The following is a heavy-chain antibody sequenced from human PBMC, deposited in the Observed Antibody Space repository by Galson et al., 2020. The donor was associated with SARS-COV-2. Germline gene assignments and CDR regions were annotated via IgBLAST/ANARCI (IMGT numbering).Heavy chain of an antibody. CDR2: INFGGHT. CDR1: GGSFSGYS. CDR3: ARGHRGVVPSPVLGLGPFYSYYYMDV. Sequence: SETLSLTCAVYGGSFSGYSWTWIRQPPGKGLEWIGEINFGGHTNYSPSLGSRVTVSVDTSKNQFSLKLRSVTAADTALYYCARGHRGVVPSPVLGLGPFYSYYYMDVWAKGTTVTVSS. D-gene: IGHD3-10*01. J-gene: IGHJ6*03. V-gene: IGHV4-34*01.